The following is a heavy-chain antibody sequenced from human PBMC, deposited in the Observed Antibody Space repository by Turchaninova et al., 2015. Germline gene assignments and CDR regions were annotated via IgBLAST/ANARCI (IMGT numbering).Heavy chain of an antibody. CDR1: GGSITGYF. D-gene: IGHD2-2*01. V-gene: IGHV4-4*07. Sequence: QVQLQESGPGLVKPSETLSLTCTVSGGSITGYFWTWVRQTPVKGLEVIGHISNSGSTYYNPSLKGRLTMSIDMSRNQFSLKLSSVTAADTAVYYCARFSENCNTASCHLDVWGQGTTVTVSS. CDR3: ARFSENCNTASCHLDV. J-gene: IGHJ6*02. CDR2: ISNSGST.